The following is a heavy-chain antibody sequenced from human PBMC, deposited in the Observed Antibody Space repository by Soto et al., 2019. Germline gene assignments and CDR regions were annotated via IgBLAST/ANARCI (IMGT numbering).Heavy chain of an antibody. D-gene: IGHD3-3*01. Sequence: GGSLRLSCAASGFTFSSYGMHWVRQATGKGLEWVAVISYDGSNKYYADSVKGRFTISRDNSKNTLYLQMNSLRAEDTAVYYCAKSIWEYDSDYYYYMDVWGKGTTVTVSS. CDR3: AKSIWEYDSDYYYYMDV. CDR1: GFTFSSYG. CDR2: ISYDGSNK. V-gene: IGHV3-30*18. J-gene: IGHJ6*03.